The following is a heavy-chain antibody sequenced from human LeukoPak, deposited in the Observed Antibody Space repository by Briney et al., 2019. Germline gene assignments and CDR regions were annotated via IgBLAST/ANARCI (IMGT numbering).Heavy chain of an antibody. J-gene: IGHJ4*02. D-gene: IGHD3-3*01. Sequence: ASVKVSCKASGYTFTGYYMHWVRQAPGQGLEWMGWIDPNSGGTNYAQKLQGRVTMTTDTSTSTAYMELRSLRSDDTAVYYCARGDYDFWSGYVDYWGQGTLVTVSS. CDR3: ARGDYDFWSGYVDY. CDR2: IDPNSGGT. V-gene: IGHV1-2*02. CDR1: GYTFTGYY.